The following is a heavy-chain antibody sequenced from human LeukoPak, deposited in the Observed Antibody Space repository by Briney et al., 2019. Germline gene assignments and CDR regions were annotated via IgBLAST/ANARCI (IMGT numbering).Heavy chain of an antibody. D-gene: IGHD3-22*01. CDR3: ARGDYDSSGYRD. CDR1: GGSISSGGYS. J-gene: IGHJ4*02. V-gene: IGHV4-30-2*01. CDR2: IYHSGST. Sequence: SETLSLTCAVSGGSISSGGYSWSWIRQPPGKGLEWIGYIYHSGSTYHNPSLKSRVTISVDRSKNQFSLKLSSVTAADTAVYYCARGDYDSSGYRDWGQGTLVTVSS.